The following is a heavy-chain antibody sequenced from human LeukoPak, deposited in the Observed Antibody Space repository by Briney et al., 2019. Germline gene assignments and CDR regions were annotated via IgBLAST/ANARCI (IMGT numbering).Heavy chain of an antibody. J-gene: IGHJ4*02. CDR1: GASISSNTYY. Sequence: SETLSLTCTVSGASISSNTYYWGWIRQSPGKGLEWIGSIQYSGRTYYNPSLKSRVTISLDTSKNQFSLKLSSVTAADTAVYYCARGEAYFDYWGQGTLVTVSS. CDR2: IQYSGRT. CDR3: ARGEAYFDY. V-gene: IGHV4-39*07.